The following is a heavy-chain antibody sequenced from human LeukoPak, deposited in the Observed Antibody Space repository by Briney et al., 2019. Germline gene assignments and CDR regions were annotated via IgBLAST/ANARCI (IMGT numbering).Heavy chain of an antibody. J-gene: IGHJ4*02. V-gene: IGHV3-23*01. Sequence: PGGSLRLSCATSGFTFTNYAVSWVRQAPGKGLEWLATSGDGAHYADSVMGRFTISRDDSKSTLYLQMNVLRAEDTAVYFCAKRAFCRHSYCYTKDHYFDQWGQGTLITVSS. CDR1: GFTFTNYA. CDR2: SGDGA. CDR3: AKRAFCRHSYCYTKDHYFDQ. D-gene: IGHD2-2*02.